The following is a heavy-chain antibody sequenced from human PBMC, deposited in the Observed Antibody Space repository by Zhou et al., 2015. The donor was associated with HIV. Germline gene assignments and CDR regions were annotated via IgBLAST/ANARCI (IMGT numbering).Heavy chain of an antibody. J-gene: IGHJ6*02. V-gene: IGHV1-69*06. Sequence: QVQLVQSGAEVKKPGSSVKVSCKASGGTFSSYAISWVRQAPGQGLEWMGGIIPIFGTANYAQKFQGRVTITADKSTSTAYMELSSLRSEDTAVYYCARGRVVGATYYYYYGMDVWGQGTTVTVSS. CDR1: GGTFSSYA. CDR3: ARGRVVGATYYYYYGMDV. CDR2: IIPIFGTA. D-gene: IGHD1-26*01.